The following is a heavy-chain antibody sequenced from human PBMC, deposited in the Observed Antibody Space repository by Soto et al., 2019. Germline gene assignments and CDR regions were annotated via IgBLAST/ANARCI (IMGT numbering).Heavy chain of an antibody. CDR1: GFNFENYA. CDR2: ISWNSGQL. Sequence: EVLLVESGGGLVQPDRPLRLSCAASGFNFENYAMHWVRQAPGKGLEWVSAISWNSGQLDYAGSVRGRFTISRDNGKNSLYLEMNSLRPDDTALYFCATDKSTGEYSYYRYVDVWGRGTTVIVSS. V-gene: IGHV3-9*01. J-gene: IGHJ6*03. CDR3: ATDKSTGEYSYYRYVDV. D-gene: IGHD4-17*01.